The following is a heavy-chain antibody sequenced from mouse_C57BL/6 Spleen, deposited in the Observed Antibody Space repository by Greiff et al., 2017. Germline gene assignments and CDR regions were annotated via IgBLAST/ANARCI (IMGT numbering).Heavy chain of an antibody. Sequence: VQLQQSGAELVRPGASVTLSCKASGYTFTDYEMHWVKQTPVHGLEWIGAIDPETGGTAYNQKFKGKAILTADKSSSTAYMELRSLTSEDSAVYYCTSGGVYCGSSYVGNYAMDYWGQGTSVTVSS. CDR3: TSGGVYCGSSYVGNYAMDY. J-gene: IGHJ4*01. CDR2: IDPETGGT. CDR1: GYTFTDYE. V-gene: IGHV1-15*01. D-gene: IGHD1-1*01.